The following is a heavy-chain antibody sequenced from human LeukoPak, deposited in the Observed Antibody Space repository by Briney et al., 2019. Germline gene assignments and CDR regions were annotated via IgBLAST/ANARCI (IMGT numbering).Heavy chain of an antibody. CDR3: ARALGEWLTLYYFDY. CDR1: GFTFSSYS. CDR2: ISSSSSYI. V-gene: IGHV3-21*01. J-gene: IGHJ4*02. Sequence: GGSLRLSCAASGFTFSSYSMNWVRQAPGKGLEWVSSISSSSSYIYYADSVKGRFTISRDNAKNSLYLQMNGLRAEDTAVYYCARALGEWLTLYYFDYWGQGTLVTVSS. D-gene: IGHD6-19*01.